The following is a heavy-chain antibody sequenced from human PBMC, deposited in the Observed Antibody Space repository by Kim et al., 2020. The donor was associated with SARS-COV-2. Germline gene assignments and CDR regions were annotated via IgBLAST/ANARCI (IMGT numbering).Heavy chain of an antibody. J-gene: IGHJ3*01. V-gene: IGHV3-53*01. Sequence: GGSLRLSCAASGFTVSSNYMNWVRQAPGKGLEWVSVIYSGGTTYYADSVKGRFTISRDSSKNTLYLQMNSLRAADTAVYYCAGESVAREFDFWGQGTKVT. CDR3: AGESVAREFDF. CDR2: IYSGGTT. D-gene: IGHD2-21*01. CDR1: GFTVSSNY.